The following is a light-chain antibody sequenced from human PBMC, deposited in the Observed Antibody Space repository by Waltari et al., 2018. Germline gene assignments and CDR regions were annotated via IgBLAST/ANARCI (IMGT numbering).Light chain of an antibody. J-gene: IGKJ1*01. Sequence: EIVLTQSPGTLSLSPGERATLSSRASQSVSRSYLAWYQQKPGQAPRLLIYGASSRATGIPDRFSGSGSGTDFTLTISRLEPEDFAVYYCQQYGSSPWMFGQGTKVEIK. CDR1: QSVSRSY. CDR3: QQYGSSPWM. V-gene: IGKV3-20*01. CDR2: GAS.